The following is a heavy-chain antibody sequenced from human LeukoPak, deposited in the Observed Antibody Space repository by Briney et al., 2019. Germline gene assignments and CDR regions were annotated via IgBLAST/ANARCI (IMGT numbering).Heavy chain of an antibody. Sequence: PSETLSLTCTVSGGSISSSSYYWSWIRQPPGKGLEWIGYIYYSGSTNYNPSLKSRVTISVDTSKNQFSLKLSSVTAADTAVYYCASLVSVAGKNWFDPWGQGTLVTVSS. D-gene: IGHD6-19*01. CDR2: IYYSGST. V-gene: IGHV4-61*01. CDR3: ASLVSVAGKNWFDP. J-gene: IGHJ5*02. CDR1: GGSISSSSYY.